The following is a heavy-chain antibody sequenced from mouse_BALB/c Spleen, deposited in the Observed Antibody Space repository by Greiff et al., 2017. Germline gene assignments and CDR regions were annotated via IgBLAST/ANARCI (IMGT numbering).Heavy chain of an antibody. J-gene: IGHJ1*01. CDR3: ASIYYGSYDWYFDV. V-gene: IGHV1-77*01. CDR1: GYTFTDYY. CDR2: IYPGSGNT. Sequence: QVQLQQSGAELARPGASVKLSCKASGYTFTDYYINWVKQRTGQGLEWIGEIYPGSGNTYYNEKFKGKATLTADKSSSTAYMQLSSLTSEDSAVYYCASIYYGSYDWYFDVWGAGTTVTVSS. D-gene: IGHD2-1*01.